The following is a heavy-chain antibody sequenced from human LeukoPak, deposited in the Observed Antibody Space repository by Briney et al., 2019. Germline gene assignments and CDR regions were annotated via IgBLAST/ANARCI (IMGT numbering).Heavy chain of an antibody. Sequence: SETLSLTCTVSGGSISSYYWSWIRQPPGKGLEWIGYIYYSGSTNYNPSLKSRVTISVDTSKNQFSLKLSSVTAADTAVYYCARSHEGYYDSSGYTYYFDYWGQGTLVTVSS. D-gene: IGHD3-22*01. CDR3: ARSHEGYYDSSGYTYYFDY. J-gene: IGHJ4*02. CDR2: IYYSGST. V-gene: IGHV4-59*01. CDR1: GGSISSYY.